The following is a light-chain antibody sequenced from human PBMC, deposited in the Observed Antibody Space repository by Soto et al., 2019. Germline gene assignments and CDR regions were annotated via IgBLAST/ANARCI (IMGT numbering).Light chain of an antibody. J-gene: IGLJ1*01. Sequence: QSMLTQPRSVSGSPGQSVTISCTGTSGDVGAYNYVSWYQQHPGKAPELIIFDVTRRPSGVPDRFSGSKSGNTASLTVSGLQAEDEADYYCCSYAGSYTFVFGTGTKVTVL. V-gene: IGLV2-11*01. CDR3: CSYAGSYTFV. CDR2: DVT. CDR1: SGDVGAYNY.